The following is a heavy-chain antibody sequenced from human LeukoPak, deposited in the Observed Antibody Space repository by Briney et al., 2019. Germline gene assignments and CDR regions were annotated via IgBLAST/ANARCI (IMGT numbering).Heavy chain of an antibody. CDR1: GGSISSSSYY. CDR3: ARSCIAAAGSYGDAFDI. J-gene: IGHJ3*02. Sequence: SETLSLTCTVSGGSISSSSYYWGWIRQPPGKGLEWIGSIYYSGSTYYNPSLKSRVTISVDTSKNQFSLKLSSVTAADTAVYYCARSCIAAAGSYGDAFDIWGQGTMVTVSS. D-gene: IGHD6-13*01. V-gene: IGHV4-39*01. CDR2: IYYSGST.